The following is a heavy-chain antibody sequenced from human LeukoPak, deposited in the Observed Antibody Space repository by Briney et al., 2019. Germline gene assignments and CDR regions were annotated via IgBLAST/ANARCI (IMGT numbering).Heavy chain of an antibody. J-gene: IGHJ4*02. V-gene: IGHV3-23*01. CDR3: VKQPSSGYYC. CDR2: ISSGGAGT. CDR1: GFTFNSYA. Sequence: GGSLRLSCAASGFTFNSYAMSWVRQAPGKGLEWVSGISSGGAGTYYADSVKGRFTISRDNSKNTLYLQIHSLRADDTAVYYCVKQPSSGYYCWGQGTLVTVSS. D-gene: IGHD3-22*01.